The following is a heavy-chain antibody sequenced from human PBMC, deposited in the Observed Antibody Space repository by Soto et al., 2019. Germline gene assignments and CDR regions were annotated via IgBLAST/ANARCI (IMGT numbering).Heavy chain of an antibody. CDR3: AKDWCSTSCYADYFDY. Sequence: EVQLLESGGGLVQPGGSLRLSCAASGFTFSSYAMSWVRQAPGKGLEWVSAISGSGGSTYYADSVKGRFTISRDNXKXXLYLQMNSLSADDTAVYYCAKDWCSTSCYADYFDYWGQGTLVTVSS. J-gene: IGHJ4*02. V-gene: IGHV3-23*01. D-gene: IGHD2-2*01. CDR1: GFTFSSYA. CDR2: ISGSGGST.